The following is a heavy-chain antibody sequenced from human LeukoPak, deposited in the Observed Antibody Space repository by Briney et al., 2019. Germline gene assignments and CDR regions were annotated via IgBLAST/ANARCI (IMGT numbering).Heavy chain of an antibody. CDR3: AKDQGYSSAWYSRDGFDM. CDR1: GDSVSSNSAT. J-gene: IGHJ3*02. D-gene: IGHD6-19*01. CDR2: TYYRSKWYN. Sequence: SQTLSLTCAISGDSVSSNSATWNWIRQSPSRGLEWLGRTYYRSKWYNDYAVSAKSRITINPDTSKNQFSLQLNSVTPEDTAVYYCAKDQGYSSAWYSRDGFDMWGQGTMVTVSS. V-gene: IGHV6-1*01.